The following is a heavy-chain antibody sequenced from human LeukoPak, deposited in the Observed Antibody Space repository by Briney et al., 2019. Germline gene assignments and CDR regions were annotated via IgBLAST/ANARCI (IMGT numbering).Heavy chain of an antibody. V-gene: IGHV3-23*01. J-gene: IGHJ6*03. CDR2: ISGSGGST. CDR1: GFTFSSYG. CDR3: AKDRVFYYGSGSPYVGDYMDV. D-gene: IGHD3-10*01. Sequence: GGSLRLSCAASGFTFSSYGMSWVRQAPGKGLEWVSAISGSGGSTYYADSVKGRFTISRDNSKNTLYLQMNSLRAEDTAVYYCAKDRVFYYGSGSPYVGDYMDVWGKGTTVTISS.